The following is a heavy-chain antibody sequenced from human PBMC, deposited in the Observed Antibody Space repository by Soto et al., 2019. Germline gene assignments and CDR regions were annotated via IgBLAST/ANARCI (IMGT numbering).Heavy chain of an antibody. D-gene: IGHD3-16*01. J-gene: IGHJ5*02. CDR3: TSDTFGLRDT. CDR2: MNPAGTIT. Sequence: GGSLRLSCAASGFPFSHYSMRWVRQTPGKGLVWVSRMNPAGTITNYADSVEGRFTISRDNADSALFLHMTSLSAEDTAIYYCTSDTFGLRDTWGQGTLVTVSS. CDR1: GFPFSHYS. V-gene: IGHV3-74*01.